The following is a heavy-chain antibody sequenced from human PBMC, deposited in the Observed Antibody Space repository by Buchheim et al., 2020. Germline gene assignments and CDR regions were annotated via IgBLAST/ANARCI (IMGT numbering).Heavy chain of an antibody. CDR3: VRVGHYDILTGYPGWFDP. J-gene: IGHJ5*02. V-gene: IGHV3-11*06. CDR2: IGTSSSLI. D-gene: IGHD3-9*01. Sequence: QVQLVESGGGLVKPGGSLRLSCAASGFTFSGHYMSWIRQAQGRGREWISYIGTSSSLINYADSVKRRFPISRDNAKNSLYLQMKRLRAEDTAVYYCVRVGHYDILTGYPGWFDPWGQGTL. CDR1: GFTFSGHY.